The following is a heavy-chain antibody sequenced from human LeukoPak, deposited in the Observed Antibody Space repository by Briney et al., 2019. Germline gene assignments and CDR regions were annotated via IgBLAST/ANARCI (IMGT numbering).Heavy chain of an antibody. D-gene: IGHD1-26*01. CDR3: ATLSGSTPDC. V-gene: IGHV3-30-3*01. CDR2: ISFDGSNK. J-gene: IGHJ4*02. CDR1: GFTFSSYA. Sequence: HPGGSLRLSCAASGFTFSSYAMHWVRQAPGKGLEWVAVISFDGSNKYYADSVKGRFTISRDNSKNTLYLQMNSLRAEDTAVYYCATLSGSTPDCWGQGTLVTVSS.